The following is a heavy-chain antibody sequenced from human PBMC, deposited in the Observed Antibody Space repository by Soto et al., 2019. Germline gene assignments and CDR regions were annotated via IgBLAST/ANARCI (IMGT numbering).Heavy chain of an antibody. J-gene: IGHJ4*02. CDR2: ITDSGGDT. CDR1: GGPFSSYA. Sequence: GGSLRLSCAAAGGPFSSYAMSWVRQSPGKGLEWVSAITDSGGDTYHGDSVKGRFTISRDNSKNTLYLQMNGLKAEDTAVYYCAKGSASSRPYYFDYWGQGTLVTVSS. V-gene: IGHV3-23*01. CDR3: AKGSASSRPYYFDY. D-gene: IGHD6-13*01.